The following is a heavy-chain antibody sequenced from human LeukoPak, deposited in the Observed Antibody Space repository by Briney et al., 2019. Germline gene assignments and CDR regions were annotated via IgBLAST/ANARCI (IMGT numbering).Heavy chain of an antibody. CDR1: GGSIGSSNW. Sequence: SETLSLTCAVSGGSIGSSNWWSWVRPPPGKGLEWIGEIYHSGSTNYNPSLKSRVTISVDKSKNQFSLKLSSVTAADTAVYYCASQGDYYYYGMDVWGKGTTVTVSS. CDR3: ASQGDYYYYGMDV. V-gene: IGHV4-4*02. CDR2: IYHSGST. J-gene: IGHJ6*04.